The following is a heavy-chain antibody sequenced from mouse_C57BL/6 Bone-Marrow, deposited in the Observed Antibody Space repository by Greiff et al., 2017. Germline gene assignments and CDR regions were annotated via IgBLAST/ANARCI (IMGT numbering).Heavy chain of an antibody. CDR1: GYTFTSSW. V-gene: IGHV1-50*01. D-gene: IGHD2-14*01. J-gene: IGHJ1*03. CDR3: ARGECEGYHGYFDV. Sequence: QVQLQQPGAELVKPGASVKLSCKASGYTFTSSWMQWVKQRPGQGLEWIGEIDPSVSYTNYNHKFKGKATLTVETSASTAYRKLNRLTAEVTAVDYCARGECEGYHGYFDVGGTGTTVTVSS. CDR2: IDPSVSYT.